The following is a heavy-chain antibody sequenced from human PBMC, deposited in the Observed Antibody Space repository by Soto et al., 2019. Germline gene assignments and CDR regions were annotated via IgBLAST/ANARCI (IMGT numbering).Heavy chain of an antibody. CDR3: ARDDHPDY. Sequence: EVQLVESGGGLVQPGESLRLSCAASGFTFSRYWMHWVRQPPGKGLVWVSRTNGDGSSTNYADSVKGRFTISRDNAKNTLYLQMNSLRAEDTAVYYCARDDHPDYWGQGTLVTVSS. J-gene: IGHJ4*02. CDR2: TNGDGSST. V-gene: IGHV3-74*01. CDR1: GFTFSRYW.